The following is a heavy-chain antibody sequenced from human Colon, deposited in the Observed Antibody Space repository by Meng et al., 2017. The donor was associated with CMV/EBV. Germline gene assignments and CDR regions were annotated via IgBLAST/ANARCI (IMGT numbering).Heavy chain of an antibody. Sequence: GEALKISWAASGFSFSDSYMRWSRQAPGKGLEWVASSSGHGATLNYADSVRGRFTISRDNATNALYLQMNSLRAGDTALYYCARDSWTSGGYTAYWGQGTLVTVSS. V-gene: IGHV3-11*01. J-gene: IGHJ4*02. CDR1: GFSFSDSY. D-gene: IGHD6-19*01. CDR3: ARDSWTSGGYTAY. CDR2: SSGHGATL.